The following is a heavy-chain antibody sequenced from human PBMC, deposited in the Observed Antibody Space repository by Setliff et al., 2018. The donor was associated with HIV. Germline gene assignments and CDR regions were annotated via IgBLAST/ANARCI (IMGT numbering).Heavy chain of an antibody. CDR2: INVYGRSI. Sequence: GGSLRLSCAASGFTFTDYWMHWVRQVPGQGLVGVSRINVYGRSISYADSVKGRFTISRDNAKNTLFLQMNSLRAEDTAVYYCARLPQDVRSSIDFWGQGTLVTVSS. CDR3: ARLPQDVRSSIDF. J-gene: IGHJ4*02. D-gene: IGHD6-6*01. CDR1: GFTFTDYW. V-gene: IGHV3-74*01.